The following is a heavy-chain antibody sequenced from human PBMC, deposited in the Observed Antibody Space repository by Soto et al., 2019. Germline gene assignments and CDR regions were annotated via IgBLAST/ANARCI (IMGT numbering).Heavy chain of an antibody. Sequence: PGGSLRLSCAASGFTFSSYGMHWVRQAPGKGLEWVAVIWYDGSNKYYADSVKGRFTISRDNSKNTLYLQMNSLRAEDTAVYYCARGIVGATTRAFDIWGQGTMVT. J-gene: IGHJ3*02. CDR1: GFTFSSYG. CDR3: ARGIVGATTRAFDI. D-gene: IGHD1-26*01. CDR2: IWYDGSNK. V-gene: IGHV3-33*01.